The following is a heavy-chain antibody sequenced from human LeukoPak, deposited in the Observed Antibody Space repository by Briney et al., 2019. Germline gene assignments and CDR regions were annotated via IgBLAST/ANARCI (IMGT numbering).Heavy chain of an antibody. D-gene: IGHD2-15*01. CDR1: GYSFTNYA. CDR2: INTNTGNP. J-gene: IGHJ6*03. Sequence: ASVKVSCKASGYSFTNYAMNWVRQAPGQGLELMGWINTNTGNPTYAQGFTGRFVLSLDTSVSTAYLQISSLKAEDTAVYFCARNRISHHMDVWGKGTTVTVSS. V-gene: IGHV7-4-1*02. CDR3: ARNRISHHMDV.